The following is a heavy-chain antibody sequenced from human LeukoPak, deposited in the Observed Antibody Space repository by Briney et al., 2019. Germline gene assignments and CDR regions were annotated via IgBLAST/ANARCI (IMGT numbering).Heavy chain of an antibody. CDR2: IYYSGST. J-gene: IGHJ4*02. CDR1: GGSISSYY. D-gene: IGHD3-10*01. CDR3: ARHFGGSGSYPYYFDY. V-gene: IGHV4-59*08. Sequence: SETLSLTCTVSGGSISSYYWSWIRQPPGKGLEWIGYIYYSGSTNYNPSLKSRVTISVDTSKNQFSLKLSSVTAADTAVYYCARHFGGSGSYPYYFDYWGQGTLVTVSS.